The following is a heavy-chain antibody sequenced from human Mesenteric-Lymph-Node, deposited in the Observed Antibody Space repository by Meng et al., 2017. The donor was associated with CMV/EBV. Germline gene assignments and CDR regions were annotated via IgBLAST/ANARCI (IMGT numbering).Heavy chain of an antibody. CDR3: ARASGMDV. V-gene: IGHV3-48*03. CDR2: IGSGSTI. Sequence: GESLKISCAVSGFTFNSYEMNWVRQAPGKGLECVSYIGSGSTIYYADSVKGRFTISRDNAKNSLYLQMNSLRAEDTAVYYCARASGMDVWGQGTTATVSS. CDR1: GFTFNSYE. J-gene: IGHJ6*02.